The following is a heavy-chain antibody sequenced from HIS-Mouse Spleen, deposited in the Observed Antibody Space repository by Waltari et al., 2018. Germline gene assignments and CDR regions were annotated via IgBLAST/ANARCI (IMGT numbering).Heavy chain of an antibody. J-gene: IGHJ2*01. CDR2: IYYSGST. V-gene: IGHV4-39*07. Sequence: QLQLQESGPGLVKPSETLSLTCTVPGGSISTSSYYLGWIRQPPGKGLEWIGSIYYSGSTYYNPSLKSRVTISVDTSKNQFSLKLSSVTAADTAVYYCAREIPYSSSWYDWYFDLWGRGTLVTV. CDR3: AREIPYSSSWYDWYFDL. D-gene: IGHD6-13*01. CDR1: GGSISTSSYY.